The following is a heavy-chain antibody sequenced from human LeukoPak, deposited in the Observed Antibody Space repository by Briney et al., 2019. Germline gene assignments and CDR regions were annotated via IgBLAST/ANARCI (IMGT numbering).Heavy chain of an antibody. CDR3: ARDSKLTSNYYMDV. J-gene: IGHJ6*03. D-gene: IGHD4/OR15-4a*01. V-gene: IGHV3-21*01. CDR2: ISSSSSYI. CDR1: GFTFSNYW. Sequence: GGSLRLSCVGSGFTFSNYWMTWVRQAPGKGLEWVSSISSSSSYIYYADSVKGRFTISRDNAKNSLYLQMNSLRAEDTAVYYCARDSKLTSNYYMDVWGKGTTVTVSS.